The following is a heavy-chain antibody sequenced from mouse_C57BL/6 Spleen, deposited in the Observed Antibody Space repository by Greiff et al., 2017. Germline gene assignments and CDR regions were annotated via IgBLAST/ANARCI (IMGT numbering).Heavy chain of an antibody. CDR1: GFTFSDYG. V-gene: IGHV5-17*01. Sequence: EVMLVESGGGLVKPGASLKLSCKASGFTFSDYGMHWVRQAPEKGLEWVAYISSGSSTIYYADTVKGQFTITRDNAKSTLFMQMRSLRSEDTAMYYCAIVYGGYCVYAMDYWGQGTSVTVSS. J-gene: IGHJ4*01. D-gene: IGHD2-3*01. CDR2: ISSGSSTI. CDR3: AIVYGGYCVYAMDY.